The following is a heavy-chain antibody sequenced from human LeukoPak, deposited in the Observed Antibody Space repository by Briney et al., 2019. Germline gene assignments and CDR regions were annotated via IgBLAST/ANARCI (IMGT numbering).Heavy chain of an antibody. D-gene: IGHD6-13*01. CDR1: GGSISSYY. J-gene: IGHJ5*02. CDR2: IYYSEST. CDR3: ARDIAAAGTEPEAGFDP. V-gene: IGHV4-59*01. Sequence: SEPLSLTCTVSGGSISSYYWSWIRQPPGKGLEWIGYIYYSESTNYNPSLKSRVTISVDTSKNQFSLKLSSVTAADTAVYYCARDIAAAGTEPEAGFDPWGQGTLVTVSS.